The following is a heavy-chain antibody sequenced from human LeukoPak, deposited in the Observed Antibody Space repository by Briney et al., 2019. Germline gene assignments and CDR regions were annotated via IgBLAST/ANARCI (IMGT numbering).Heavy chain of an antibody. CDR3: ARVEVARNRPFDY. Sequence: SETLSLTCAVYGGSFSGYYWSWIRQPPGKGLEWIGEINHSGSTNYNPSLKSRVTISVDTSKNQFSLKLSSVTAADTAVYYCARVEVARNRPFDYWGQGTLVTVSS. V-gene: IGHV4-34*01. CDR1: GGSFSGYY. CDR2: INHSGST. J-gene: IGHJ4*02.